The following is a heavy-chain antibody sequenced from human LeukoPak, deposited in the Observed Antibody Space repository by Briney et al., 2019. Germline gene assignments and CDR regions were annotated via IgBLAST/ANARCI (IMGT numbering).Heavy chain of an antibody. J-gene: IGHJ3*02. CDR2: IYHSGST. Sequence: PSETLSLTCTVSGYSISSGYYWGWIRQPPGKGLEWIGSIYHSGSTYYNPSLKSRVTISVDTSKNQFSLKLSSVTAADTAVYYCARGYCSGGSCYPDAFDIWGQGTMVTVSS. CDR3: ARGYCSGGSCYPDAFDI. CDR1: GYSISSGYY. D-gene: IGHD2-15*01. V-gene: IGHV4-38-2*02.